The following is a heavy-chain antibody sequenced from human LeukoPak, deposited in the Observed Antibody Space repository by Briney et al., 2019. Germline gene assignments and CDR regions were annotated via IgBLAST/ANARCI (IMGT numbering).Heavy chain of an antibody. CDR2: IIQDGSEK. Sequence: GGSLRLSCATSGFTFDDYGMNWVRQAPGKGLEWVANIIQDGSEKYYVDSVKGRFTISRDNAKNSLYLQMNSLRAEDTAVYYCARALYPPDSYYYYYMDVWGTGTTVTVSS. CDR3: ARALYPPDSYYYYYMDV. V-gene: IGHV3-7*01. CDR1: GFTFDDYG. D-gene: IGHD2-8*01. J-gene: IGHJ6*03.